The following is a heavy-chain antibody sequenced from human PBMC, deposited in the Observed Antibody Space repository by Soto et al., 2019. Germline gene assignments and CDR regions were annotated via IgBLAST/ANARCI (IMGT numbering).Heavy chain of an antibody. J-gene: IGHJ4*02. V-gene: IGHV4-59*02. D-gene: IGHD3-3*01. CDR2: ISYSGST. CDR1: GSSVRSYA. Sequence: PSETLSLTCSVSGSSVRSYAWSWIRQPPGKGLEWIGYISYSGSTKYSPYLKSRVTISEDASANQFSLRLSSVTAAETAVYYCAREPGVVTTGWFAFWGQGTVVTVS. CDR3: AREPGVVTTGWFAF.